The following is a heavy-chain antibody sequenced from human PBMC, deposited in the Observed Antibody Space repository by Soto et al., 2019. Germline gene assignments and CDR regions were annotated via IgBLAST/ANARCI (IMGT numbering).Heavy chain of an antibody. CDR2: IFHGGNT. V-gene: IGHV4-4*02. J-gene: IGHJ3*02. D-gene: IGHD3-16*01. CDR3: ARKRGAFDI. CDR1: RGSISGSYW. Sequence: QVQLQESGPGLVKPSGTLSLTCAVSRGSISGSYWWSWVRQTPGKGLEWIGEIFHGGNTNYNPSLKSRVTLSVDKSKNQFSLKLTSVTAADTAVYYCARKRGAFDIWGQGTMVTVSS.